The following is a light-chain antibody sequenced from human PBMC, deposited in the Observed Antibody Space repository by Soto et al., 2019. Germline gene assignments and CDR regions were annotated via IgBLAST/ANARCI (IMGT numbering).Light chain of an antibody. CDR3: QQYNNWPLFT. J-gene: IGKJ3*01. V-gene: IGKV3-15*01. CDR1: QSISHF. CDR2: GAS. Sequence: MTQSPSTLSASVGDRVAITCRASQSISHFLAWYQQKPGQAPRLLIYGASTRATGIPARFSGSGSGTEFTLTISSLQSEDFAVYYCQQYNNWPLFTFGPGTKVDIK.